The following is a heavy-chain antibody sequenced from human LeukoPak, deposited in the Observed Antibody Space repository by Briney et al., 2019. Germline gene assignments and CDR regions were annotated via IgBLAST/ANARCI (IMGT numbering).Heavy chain of an antibody. D-gene: IGHD3-3*01. V-gene: IGHV3-48*01. CDR3: ARDRDYDFWSGYISAFDY. Sequence: PGGSLRLPCAASGFTFSSYSMNWVRQAPGKGLEWVSYISSSSSTIYYADSVKGRFTISRDNAKNSLYLQMNSLRAEDTAVYYCARDRDYDFWSGYISAFDYWGQETLVTVSS. CDR1: GFTFSSYS. J-gene: IGHJ4*02. CDR2: ISSSSSTI.